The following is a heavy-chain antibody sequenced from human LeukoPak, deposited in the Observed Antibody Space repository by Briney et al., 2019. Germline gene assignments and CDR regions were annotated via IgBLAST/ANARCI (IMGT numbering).Heavy chain of an antibody. CDR1: GYTFTNYD. CDR2: MNPNSGNT. J-gene: IGHJ4*02. Sequence: ASVKVSCKAAGYTFTNYDINWVRQAPGQGLEWMGWMNPNSGNTGYAQKFQGRVTITRNTSISTAYMDLSSLRSEDTAVYYCARRGKGQICYWGKGSLVIVSS. D-gene: IGHD4-23*01. V-gene: IGHV1-8*03. CDR3: ARRGKGQICY.